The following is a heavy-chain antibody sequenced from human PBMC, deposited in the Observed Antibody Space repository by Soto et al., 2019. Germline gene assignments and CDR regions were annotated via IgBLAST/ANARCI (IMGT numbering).Heavy chain of an antibody. J-gene: IGHJ6*02. Sequence: PSATLSLTCLVSGFPISSTYSWGWIRQPPGKGLEWIGSISHSGTTSYSPSLTSRVSISVDTSKNQVSLKLTSVTAADTAVYFCARVTMVIRDSDHFGVDVWGHGTTVTVSS. CDR2: ISHSGTT. CDR1: GFPISSTYS. V-gene: IGHV4-38-2*02. CDR3: ARVTMVIRDSDHFGVDV. D-gene: IGHD4-17*01.